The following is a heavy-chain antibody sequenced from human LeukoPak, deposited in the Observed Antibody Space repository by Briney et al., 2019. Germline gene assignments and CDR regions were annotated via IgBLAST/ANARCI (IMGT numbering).Heavy chain of an antibody. Sequence: SETLSLTCTVSGGSISSYYWSWIRQPPGKGLEWIGYIYYSGSTNYNPSLKSRVTISVDTSKNQFSLKLSSVTAAGTAVYYCARGWNYGWDYFDYWGQGTLVTVSS. CDR2: IYYSGST. V-gene: IGHV4-59*01. D-gene: IGHD1-7*01. J-gene: IGHJ4*02. CDR1: GGSISSYY. CDR3: ARGWNYGWDYFDY.